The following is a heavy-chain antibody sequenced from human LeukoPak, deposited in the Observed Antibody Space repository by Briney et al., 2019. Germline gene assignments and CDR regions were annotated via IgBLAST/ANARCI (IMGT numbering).Heavy chain of an antibody. CDR1: GFTFSSYS. V-gene: IGHV3-48*01. D-gene: IGHD3-22*01. CDR2: ISSSSSTI. CDR3: ARGVGYYYDSSGYSEVP. Sequence: PGGSLRLSCAAPGFTFSSYSMNWVRQAPGKGLEWVSCISSSSSTIYYADSVKGRFTISRDNAKNSLYLQMNSLRAEDTAVYYCARGVGYYYDSSGYSEVPWGQGTLVTVSS. J-gene: IGHJ5*02.